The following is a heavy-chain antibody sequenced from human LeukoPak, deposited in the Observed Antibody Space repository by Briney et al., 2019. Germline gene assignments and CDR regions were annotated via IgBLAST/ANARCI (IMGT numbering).Heavy chain of an antibody. J-gene: IGHJ4*02. V-gene: IGHV3-23*01. CDR2: ISGSGGTT. CDR1: GFTFSKFA. CDR3: ARRAGAYSHPYDY. D-gene: IGHD4/OR15-4a*01. Sequence: GGSLRLSCVGSGFTFSKFAMSWVRQAPGKGLEWVSVISGSGGTTYYAGSVKGRFTISRDTSKNTLYLQMNSLRAEDTAVYYCARRAGAYSHPYDYWGQGTLVTVSS.